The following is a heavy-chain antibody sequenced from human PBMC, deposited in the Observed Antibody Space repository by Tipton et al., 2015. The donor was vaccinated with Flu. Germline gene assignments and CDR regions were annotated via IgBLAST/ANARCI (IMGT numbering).Heavy chain of an antibody. J-gene: IGHJ3*02. D-gene: IGHD5-12*01. CDR1: GYTFTGYY. CDR3: SRDQEGYSGGFSDAFDI. CDR2: INPNSGGT. Sequence: QLVQSGAEVKKPGASVKVSCKASGYTFTGYYMHWVRQAPGQGLEWMGRINPNSGGTNYAQKFQGRVTMTRDTSISTAYMELSRLRSDDTAVYYCSRDQEGYSGGFSDAFDIWGQGTMVTVSS. V-gene: IGHV1-2*06.